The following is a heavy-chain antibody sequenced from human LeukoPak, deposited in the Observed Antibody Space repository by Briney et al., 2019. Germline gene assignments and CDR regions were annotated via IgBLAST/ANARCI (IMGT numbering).Heavy chain of an antibody. V-gene: IGHV3-33*08. CDR1: GFTFSSYA. CDR2: IWYDGSNK. Sequence: GRSLRLSCAASGFTFSSYAMHWVRQAPGKGLEWVAVIWYDGSNKYYADSVKGRFTISRDNSKNTLYLQMNSLRAEDTAVYYCARGGSSGWYGSLRYYYGMDVWGQGTTVTVSS. J-gene: IGHJ6*02. D-gene: IGHD6-19*01. CDR3: ARGGSSGWYGSLRYYYGMDV.